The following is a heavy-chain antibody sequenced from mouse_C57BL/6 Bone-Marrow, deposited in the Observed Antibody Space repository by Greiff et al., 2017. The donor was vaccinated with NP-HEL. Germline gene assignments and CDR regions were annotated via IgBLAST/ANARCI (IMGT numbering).Heavy chain of an antibody. CDR3: ARQTNYYYAMDY. CDR2: IYPRDGST. V-gene: IGHV1-85*01. CDR1: GYTFTSYD. J-gene: IGHJ4*01. Sequence: VQLQQSGPELVKPGASVKLSCKASGYTFTSYDINWVKQRPGLGLEWIGWIYPRDGSTMYNEQFKGKATLTVDTSSSTAYMELHSLTSEDSAVYIGARQTNYYYAMDYWGQETSVTVSS.